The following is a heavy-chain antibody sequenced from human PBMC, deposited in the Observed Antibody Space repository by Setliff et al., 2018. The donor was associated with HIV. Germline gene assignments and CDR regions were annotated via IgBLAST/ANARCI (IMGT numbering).Heavy chain of an antibody. D-gene: IGHD2-21*01. J-gene: IGHJ6*03. CDR2: IIPIFGTT. V-gene: IGHV1-69*13. CDR1: GGTFSTYG. Sequence: SVKVSCKVVGGTFSTYGINWVRQAPGQGLEWMGGIIPIFGTTDHAQRFQGRVSSTADASTSTSYMELSNLRSDDTAVYYCARSGYKKGDWFEPVFYDHLDVRGRGTTVAVSS. CDR3: ARSGYKKGDWFEPVFYDHLDV.